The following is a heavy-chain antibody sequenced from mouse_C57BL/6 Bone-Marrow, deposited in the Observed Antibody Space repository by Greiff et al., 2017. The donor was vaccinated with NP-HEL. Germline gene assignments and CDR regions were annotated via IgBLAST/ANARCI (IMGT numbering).Heavy chain of an antibody. J-gene: IGHJ1*03. D-gene: IGHD1-1*01. CDR1: GYTFTTYP. CDR3: ARGYYGLWYFDV. Sequence: VMLVESGAELVKPGASVKMSCKASGYTFTTYPIEWMKQNHGKSLEWIGNFHPYNDDTKYNEKFKGKATLTVEKSSSTVYLELSRLTSDDSAVYYCARGYYGLWYFDVWGTGTTVTVSS. CDR2: FHPYNDDT. V-gene: IGHV1-47*01.